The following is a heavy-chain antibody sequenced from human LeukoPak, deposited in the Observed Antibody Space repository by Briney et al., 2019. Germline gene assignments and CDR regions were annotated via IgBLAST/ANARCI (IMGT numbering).Heavy chain of an antibody. J-gene: IGHJ6*03. D-gene: IGHD3-22*01. CDR1: VYTFTSYD. CDR3: ARSKYYYDSSGYYYGSYYYYMDV. V-gene: IGHV1-8*01. CDR2: MNPNSGNT. Sequence: ASVKVSFKSSVYTFTSYDSNWVRQATGQGREWMGLMNPNSGNTGYAQKFQGRVTMTRNTSISTAYMELSSLRSEDTAVYYCARSKYYYDSSGYYYGSYYYYMDVWGKGTTVTVSS.